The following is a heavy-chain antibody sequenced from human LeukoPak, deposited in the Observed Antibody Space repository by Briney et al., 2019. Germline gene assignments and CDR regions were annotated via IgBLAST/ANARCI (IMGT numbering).Heavy chain of an antibody. CDR3: AKRRQQLALG. Sequence: PGGSLRLSCAASGFTVSSNYMSWVRQAPGKGLEWVSVIYSGGRTYYADSVKGRFTISRDNSKNTLYLQMNSLRAEDTAVYYCAKRRQQLALGWGQGTLVTVSS. D-gene: IGHD6-13*01. V-gene: IGHV3-53*01. J-gene: IGHJ4*02. CDR2: IYSGGRT. CDR1: GFTVSSNY.